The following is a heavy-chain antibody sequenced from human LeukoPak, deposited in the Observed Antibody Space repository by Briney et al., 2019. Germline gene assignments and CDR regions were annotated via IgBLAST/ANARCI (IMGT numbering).Heavy chain of an antibody. Sequence: ASVKVSCKASGYTFTSYGISWVRQAPGQGLEWMGWISAYNGNTNYAQKLQGRFTMTTDTSTSTAYMELRSLRSDDTAVYYSSRGARAVVGTRFDYWGQGTLVTVSS. CDR2: ISAYNGNT. J-gene: IGHJ4*02. D-gene: IGHD6-19*01. CDR3: SRGARAVVGTRFDY. V-gene: IGHV1-18*01. CDR1: GYTFTSYG.